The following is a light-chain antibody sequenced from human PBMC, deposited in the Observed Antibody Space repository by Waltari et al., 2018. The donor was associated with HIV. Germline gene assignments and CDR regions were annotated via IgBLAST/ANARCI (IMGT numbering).Light chain of an antibody. CDR3: AAWDDSLKGDV. V-gene: IGLV1-44*01. Sequence: QSVLTQPPSESGTPGQRVTISCSGSSSNIGSNSVNWYQQLPGTAPKVLMFNNNQRPSGVPDRFSGSKSGTSASLAISGLQSDDEADYYCAAWDDSLKGDVFGTGTGVTIL. CDR1: SSNIGSNS. J-gene: IGLJ1*01. CDR2: NNN.